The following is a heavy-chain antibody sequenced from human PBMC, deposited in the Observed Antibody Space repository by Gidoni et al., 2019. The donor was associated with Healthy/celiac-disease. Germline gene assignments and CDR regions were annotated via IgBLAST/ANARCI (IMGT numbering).Heavy chain of an antibody. Sequence: QVQLVESGGGVVQPGRSLRLSCAASGFTFSSYGMHWVRQAPGKGLEWVAVISYDGSNKYYADSVKGRFTISRDNSKNTLYLQMNSLRAEDTAVYYCAKGDGDSSGLRCRYFDLWGRGTLVTVSS. CDR1: GFTFSSYG. CDR2: ISYDGSNK. J-gene: IGHJ2*01. CDR3: AKGDGDSSGLRCRYFDL. V-gene: IGHV3-30*18. D-gene: IGHD6-19*01.